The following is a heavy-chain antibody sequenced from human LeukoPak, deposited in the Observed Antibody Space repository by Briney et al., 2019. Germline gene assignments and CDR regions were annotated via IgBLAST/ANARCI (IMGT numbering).Heavy chain of an antibody. CDR3: ARSDRYCSSTSCLGFDP. V-gene: IGHV4-59*01. J-gene: IGHJ5*02. Sequence: PSETLSLTCTVSGDSISSYYWNWIRQPPGKGLEWIGFIYYSGSTNYNPSLKSRVTISVDTSKNQFSLKLSSVTAADTAVYYCARSDRYCSSTSCLGFDPWGQGTLVTVSS. CDR2: IYYSGST. D-gene: IGHD2-2*01. CDR1: GDSISSYY.